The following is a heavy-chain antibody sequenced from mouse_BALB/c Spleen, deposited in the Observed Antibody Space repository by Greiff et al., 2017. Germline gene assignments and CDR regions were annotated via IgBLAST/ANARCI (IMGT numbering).Heavy chain of an antibody. CDR2: IYPGNVNT. J-gene: IGHJ3*01. CDR1: GYTFTSYY. CDR3: ARVHYDYDGTFAY. V-gene: IGHV1S56*01. D-gene: IGHD2-4*01. Sequence: QVHVKQSGPELVKPGASVRISCKASGYTFTSYYIHWVKQRPGQGLEWIGWIYPGNVNTKYNEKFKGKATPTADKSSSTAYMQLSSLTSEDSAVYFCARVHYDYDGTFAYWGQGTLVTVSA.